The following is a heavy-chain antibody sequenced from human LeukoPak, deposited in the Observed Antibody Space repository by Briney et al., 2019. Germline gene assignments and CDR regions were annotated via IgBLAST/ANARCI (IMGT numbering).Heavy chain of an antibody. CDR3: ARGHSSGWYIGDWFDP. Sequence: PGGSLRLSCAASGFTFSSYWMSWVRQAPGKGLEWVSSISSSSSYIYYADSVKGRFTISRDNAKNSLYLQMNSLRAEDTAVYYCARGHSSGWYIGDWFDPWGQGTLVTVSS. CDR1: GFTFSSYW. V-gene: IGHV3-21*01. J-gene: IGHJ5*02. CDR2: ISSSSSYI. D-gene: IGHD6-19*01.